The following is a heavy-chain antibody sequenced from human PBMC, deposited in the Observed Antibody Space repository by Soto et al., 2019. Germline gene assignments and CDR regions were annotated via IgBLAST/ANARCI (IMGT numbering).Heavy chain of an antibody. D-gene: IGHD3-3*01. CDR2: INHSGST. J-gene: IGHJ6*02. CDR3: ARGRTKRSDFFGVVISYYYYGMDV. CDR1: GGSFSGYY. Sequence: LSETLSLTCAVYGGSFSGYYWSWIRQPPGKGLEWIGEINHSGSTNYNPSLKSRVTISVDTSKNQFSLKLSSVTAADTAVYYCARGRTKRSDFFGVVISYYYYGMDVWGQGTTVTVSS. V-gene: IGHV4-34*01.